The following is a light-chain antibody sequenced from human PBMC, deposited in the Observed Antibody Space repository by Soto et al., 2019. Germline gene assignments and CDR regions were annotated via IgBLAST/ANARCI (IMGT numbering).Light chain of an antibody. CDR2: DVS. V-gene: IGLV2-14*01. CDR1: SSDVGGYNY. CDR3: SSYTSSIPQVV. J-gene: IGLJ2*01. Sequence: QSALTQPASVSGSPGQSITISCTGTSSDVGGYNYVSWYQQHPGKAPKLMIYDVSNRPSGVSNRFSGSKSGNTASLTISGLQSEDEADYYCSSYTSSIPQVVFGGGTKLTVL.